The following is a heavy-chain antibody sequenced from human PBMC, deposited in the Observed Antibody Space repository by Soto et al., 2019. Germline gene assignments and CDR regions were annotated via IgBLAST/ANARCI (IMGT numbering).Heavy chain of an antibody. CDR1: GGSITSRSSY. J-gene: IGHJ4*02. CDR2: FFSGST. CDR3: ATTRGLAVGGSFNY. Sequence: QLQLQESGPGLVRPSETLSLTCSVSGGSITSRSSYWAWIRQPSGKGLEWIGTFFSGSTFSNPSLRSRVTISKDTSRNQFSLKLTSVAATDTAMYYCATTRGLAVGGSFNYWGQGALVTVSS. D-gene: IGHD6-13*01. V-gene: IGHV4-39*01.